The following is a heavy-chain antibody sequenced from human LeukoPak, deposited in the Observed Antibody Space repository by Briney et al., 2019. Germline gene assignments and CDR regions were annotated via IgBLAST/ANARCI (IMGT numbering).Heavy chain of an antibody. CDR3: ARDHRLTSAFDI. J-gene: IGHJ3*02. V-gene: IGHV3-21*01. CDR2: ISSSSSYI. CDR1: GFTFSSYS. D-gene: IGHD1-14*01. Sequence: GGSLRLSCAASGFTFSSYSMNWVRQAPGKGLEWVSSISSSSSYIYYADSVKGRFTISRDNAKNSLYLQMNSLRAEDTAVYYCARDHRLTSAFDIWGQGTMVTVS.